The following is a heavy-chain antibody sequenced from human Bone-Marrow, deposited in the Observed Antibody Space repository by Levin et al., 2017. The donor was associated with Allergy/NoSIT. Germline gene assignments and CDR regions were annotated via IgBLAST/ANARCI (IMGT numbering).Heavy chain of an antibody. J-gene: IGHJ5*02. D-gene: IGHD7-27*01. V-gene: IGHV3-74*01. CDR1: GFIFSNFW. Sequence: GGSLRLSCTASGFIFSNFWMHWVRQVPGRGLMFVSTIKPDGTGTNYADSVKGRFTISRDTSKNTLFLEMNSLRVEDTGVYYCTNSLTGEASWGRGTQVTVSS. CDR2: IKPDGTGT. CDR3: TNSLTGEAS.